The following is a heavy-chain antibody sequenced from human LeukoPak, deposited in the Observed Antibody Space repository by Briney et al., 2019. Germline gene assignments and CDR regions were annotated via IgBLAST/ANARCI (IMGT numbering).Heavy chain of an antibody. CDR1: GGTFSSYT. V-gene: IGHV1-69*04. J-gene: IGHJ5*02. CDR2: IIPILGIA. D-gene: IGHD2-2*02. CDR3: ARDVLGTILYQSYDNWFDP. Sequence: ASVKVSCKASGGTFSSYTISWVRQAPGQGLEWMGRIIPILGIANYAQKFQGRVMITADKSTSTAYMELSSLRSEDTAVYYCARDVLGTILYQSYDNWFDPWGQGTLVTVSS.